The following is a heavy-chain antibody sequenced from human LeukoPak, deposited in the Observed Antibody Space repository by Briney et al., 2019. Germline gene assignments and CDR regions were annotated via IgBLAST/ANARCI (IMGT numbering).Heavy chain of an antibody. CDR2: IYPGDSDT. D-gene: IGHD1-26*01. J-gene: IGHJ3*02. CDR3: ARSGGNYYSI. CDR1: GYRFTSYW. Sequence: AGESLKISCKGSGYRFTSYWIGWVRQMPGKGLEWMGIIYPGDSDTIYSPPFQGQVTISADKSTSTANLQWSSLKASDTAMYYCARSGGNYYSIWGQGTMVTVSS. V-gene: IGHV5-51*01.